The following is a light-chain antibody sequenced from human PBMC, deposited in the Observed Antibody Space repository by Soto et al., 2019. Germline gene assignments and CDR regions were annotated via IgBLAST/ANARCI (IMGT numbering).Light chain of an antibody. Sequence: SYELTEPPWVSVAAGQTARSSCGGNNIGSRSVHWYQQKPGQAPVLVVYDDRDRPSGIPERFAGSNSGNTATLTISRVEAGDEADYYCQVWDSTSDHYVFGTGTKVTVL. V-gene: IGLV3-21*02. CDR1: NIGSRS. J-gene: IGLJ1*01. CDR3: QVWDSTSDHYV. CDR2: DDR.